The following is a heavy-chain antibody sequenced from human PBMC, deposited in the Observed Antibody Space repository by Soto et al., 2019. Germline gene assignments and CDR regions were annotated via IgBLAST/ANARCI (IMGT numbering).Heavy chain of an antibody. CDR3: ARVSVPDYGCNRNWFDT. D-gene: IGHD4-17*01. V-gene: IGHV3-74*01. Sequence: GPRRFSCAASGFTFSSYWRQWARQSPGRGLIWVSRINNDGSSRSYADSVKSRFTISRDNAKNTLYLQVNSLRAEDTAVYYCARVSVPDYGCNRNWFDTWGQCALRTVSS. J-gene: IGHJ5*02. CDR1: GFTFSSYW. CDR2: INNDGSSR.